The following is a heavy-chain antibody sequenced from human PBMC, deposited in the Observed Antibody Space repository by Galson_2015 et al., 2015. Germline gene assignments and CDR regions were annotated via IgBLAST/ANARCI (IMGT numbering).Heavy chain of an antibody. D-gene: IGHD3-10*01. CDR3: ARAYYYGSGSSSGYYYGMDV. CDR2: ISYDGSNK. Sequence: SLRLSCAASGFTFSSYGMHWVRQAPGKGLEWVAVISYDGSNKYYADSVKGRFTISRDNSKNTLYLQMNSLRAEDTAVYYCARAYYYGSGSSSGYYYGMDVWGQGTTVTVSS. CDR1: GFTFSSYG. J-gene: IGHJ6*02. V-gene: IGHV3-30*03.